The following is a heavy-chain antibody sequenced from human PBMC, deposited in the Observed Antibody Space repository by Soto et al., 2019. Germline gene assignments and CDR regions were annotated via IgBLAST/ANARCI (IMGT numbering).Heavy chain of an antibody. CDR2: IIPMFATP. J-gene: IGHJ4*02. Sequence: QDHLVQSGAAVKKPASSVKISCRSTGGTFSTYAFSWVRQAPGQGLEWMGGIIPMFATPIYAQKYQGRVTITADDSTSTAYMELSSLRSEDTAVYFCARVGGTGGYTYGLDYWGQGTLVTVSS. CDR3: ARVGGTGGYTYGLDY. CDR1: GGTFSTYA. D-gene: IGHD5-18*01. V-gene: IGHV1-69*12.